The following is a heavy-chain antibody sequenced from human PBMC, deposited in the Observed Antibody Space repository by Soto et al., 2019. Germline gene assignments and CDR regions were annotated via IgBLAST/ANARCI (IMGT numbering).Heavy chain of an antibody. CDR1: GYTFIDYG. CDR2: ISPYTGDT. J-gene: IGHJ5*02. V-gene: IGHV1-18*01. Sequence: QVQLVQSGAEVKEPGASVKVSCKASGYTFIDYGISWVRQAPGQGLEWMVWISPYTGDTKYLQRLQGRVTVTADTSTSTAYMEVRSLRYDDTAVYYCAKTGAWNWFDPWGQGTLVTVSS. CDR3: AKTGAWNWFDP.